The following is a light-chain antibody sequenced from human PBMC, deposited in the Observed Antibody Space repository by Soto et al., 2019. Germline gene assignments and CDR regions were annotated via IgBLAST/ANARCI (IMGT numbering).Light chain of an antibody. CDR1: VLAKKKY. J-gene: IGLJ2*01. Sequence: SYELTQPSSVSVSPGQTARITCSGDVLAKKKYARWFQQMPGQAPVLVIYKASERPSGIPERFSGSSSGTTVTLTISGAQVEDEADYYCYSAADNGVVFGGGTKLTVL. V-gene: IGLV3-27*01. CDR3: YSAADNGVV. CDR2: KAS.